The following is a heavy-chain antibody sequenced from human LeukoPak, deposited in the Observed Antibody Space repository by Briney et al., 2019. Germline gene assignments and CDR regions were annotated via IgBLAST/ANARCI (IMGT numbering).Heavy chain of an antibody. Sequence: ASVKVSCKASGYIFTSYSIHWVRQAPGQGLEWMGVINPSGGSTRYAQKFQGRVTMTRDMSTSTVYMELSSLRSEDTAVYYCARDPGSYYDSSAQMSGGAFDIWGQGTMVTVSS. V-gene: IGHV1-46*01. CDR1: GYIFTSYS. CDR2: INPSGGST. D-gene: IGHD3-22*01. J-gene: IGHJ3*02. CDR3: ARDPGSYYDSSAQMSGGAFDI.